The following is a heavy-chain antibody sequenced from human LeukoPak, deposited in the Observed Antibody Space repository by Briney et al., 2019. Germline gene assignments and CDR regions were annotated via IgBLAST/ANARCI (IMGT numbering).Heavy chain of an antibody. Sequence: GGSLRLSCAASGFTFSSYRMNWVRQAPGKGLEWVSHISSSSSTIYYADSVKGRFTISRDNAKNTLYLQMSSLRAEDTAVYYCAKNLAPGTDWWCDPWGQGTLVTVSS. CDR1: GFTFSSYR. CDR2: ISSSSSTI. J-gene: IGHJ5*02. D-gene: IGHD6-13*01. CDR3: AKNLAPGTDWWCDP. V-gene: IGHV3-48*01.